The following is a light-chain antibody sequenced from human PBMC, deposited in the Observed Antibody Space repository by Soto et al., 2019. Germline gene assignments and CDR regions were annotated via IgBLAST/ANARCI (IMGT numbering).Light chain of an antibody. CDR1: SSDVGAYDY. J-gene: IGLJ1*01. Sequence: QSVLTQPPSASGSPGQSVTISCTGTSSDVGAYDYVSWYQQHPGKAPKLMIYEINKRPSGVPDCFSGSKSGNTASLTVAGRQGEDEADYYCGSFAGSNDFPYVFGTGTKLTVL. CDR3: GSFAGSNDFPYV. V-gene: IGLV2-8*01. CDR2: EIN.